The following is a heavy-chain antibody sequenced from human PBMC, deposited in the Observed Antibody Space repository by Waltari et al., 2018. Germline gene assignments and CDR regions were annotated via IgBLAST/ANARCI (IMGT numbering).Heavy chain of an antibody. CDR3: ARALNWNRPDFDY. CDR1: GFTFSSNW. J-gene: IGHJ4*02. Sequence: EVQLVASGGGLVQPGGSLRLSCAASGFTFSSNWLHWVRQAPGKGLVWVSRINSDGSSTNYADSVKGRCTISRDNAKNTLYLQMNSLRAEDTAVYYCARALNWNRPDFDYWGQGTLVTVSS. D-gene: IGHD1-1*01. CDR2: INSDGSST. V-gene: IGHV3-74*01.